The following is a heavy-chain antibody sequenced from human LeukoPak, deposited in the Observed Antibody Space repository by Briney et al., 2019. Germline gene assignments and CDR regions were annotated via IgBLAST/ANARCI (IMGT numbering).Heavy chain of an antibody. CDR2: IIPIFGLA. V-gene: IGHV1-69*04. Sequence: SVKVSCKASGGTFSSYAISWVRQAPGQGLEWMGRIIPIFGLANYAQKFQGRVTITADKSTSTAYMELSSLRSEDTAVYYCARVRGGGPDAFDIWGQGTMVTVSS. CDR1: GGTFSSYA. J-gene: IGHJ3*02. CDR3: ARVRGGGPDAFDI. D-gene: IGHD2-15*01.